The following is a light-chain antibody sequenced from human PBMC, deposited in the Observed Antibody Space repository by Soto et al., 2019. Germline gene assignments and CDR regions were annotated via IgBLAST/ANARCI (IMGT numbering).Light chain of an antibody. V-gene: IGKV1-9*01. CDR1: QGISSY. CDR2: KAS. J-gene: IGKJ4*01. Sequence: DIQLTQSPSFLSASARDRVTISCRASQGISSYLSWYQQKPGKAPNLLIYKASTLKSGVPSRFSGSGSGTESTLTISSLQPEDFATYYCQQLSSYPVTFGGGTKVDIK. CDR3: QQLSSYPVT.